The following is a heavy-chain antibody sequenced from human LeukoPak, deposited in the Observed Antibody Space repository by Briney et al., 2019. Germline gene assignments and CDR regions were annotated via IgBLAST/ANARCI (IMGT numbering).Heavy chain of an antibody. CDR2: IPDNGAYS. J-gene: IGHJ4*02. V-gene: IGHV3-21*01. CDR3: VRGDSRDY. CDR1: GFTFSSYT. D-gene: IGHD6-13*01. Sequence: GGSLRLSCAASGFTFSSYTMNWVRQAPGKGLEWVSSIPDNGAYSHHADSVKGRFTISRDNARNSLYLDMHNLGAEDTAVYYYVRGDSRDYCGQGTLVTVSS.